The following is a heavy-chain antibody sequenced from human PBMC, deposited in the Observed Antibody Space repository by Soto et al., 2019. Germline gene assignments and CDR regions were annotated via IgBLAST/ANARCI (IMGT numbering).Heavy chain of an antibody. CDR1: GYTFSSYF. V-gene: IGHV1-18*01. J-gene: IGHJ4*02. CDR2: ISAYNGNT. Sequence: QVQLVQSGAEVKKPGASVKVSCKASGYTFSSYFISWVRQAPGQGLEWMGWISAYNGNTNYAPNLQGRVTMTTDTSASTAYMEPRSRRSDDTAVYYCARDLPPVDYWGQGTLVTVSS. CDR3: ARDLPPVDY.